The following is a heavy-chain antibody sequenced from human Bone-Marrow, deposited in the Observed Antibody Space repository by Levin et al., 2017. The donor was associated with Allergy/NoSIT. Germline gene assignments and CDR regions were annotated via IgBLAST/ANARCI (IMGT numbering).Heavy chain of an antibody. D-gene: IGHD5-18*01. V-gene: IGHV4-61*01. Sequence: SETLSLTCTVSGGSVRSGSFYWSWIRQPPGKGLEWIGYIYYGGDTNYNPSLKSRLTLSLDTSKNQFSLRLSSVTAADTAVYYCARGGYSLFDPWGQGTLVTVSS. J-gene: IGHJ5*02. CDR2: IYYGGDT. CDR3: ARGGYSLFDP. CDR1: GGSVRSGSFY.